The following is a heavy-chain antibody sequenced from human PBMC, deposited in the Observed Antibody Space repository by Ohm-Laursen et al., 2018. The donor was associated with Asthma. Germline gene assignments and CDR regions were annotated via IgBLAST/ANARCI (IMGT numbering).Heavy chain of an antibody. V-gene: IGHV3-21*01. CDR1: GFTFSSYS. D-gene: IGHD5-24*01. CDR3: ARDRAEDNWFDP. J-gene: IGHJ5*02. Sequence: GSLRLSCSASGFTFSSYSMNWVRQAPGKGLEWVSSISSSSSYIYYADSVKGRFTISRDNAKNSLYLQMNSLRAEDTAVYYCARDRAEDNWFDPWGQGTLVTVSS. CDR2: ISSSSSYI.